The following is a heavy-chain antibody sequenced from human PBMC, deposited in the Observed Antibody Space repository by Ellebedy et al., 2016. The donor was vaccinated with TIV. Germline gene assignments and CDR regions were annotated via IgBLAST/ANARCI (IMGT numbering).Heavy chain of an antibody. D-gene: IGHD3-3*01. V-gene: IGHV3-30-3*01. CDR1: GFTFSTYA. Sequence: GESLKISCAASGFTFSTYAVHWVRQAPDKGLEWVAVISSDGTSKYYADSVKGRFTMSRDNSKNTLYLQMNSLSAEDTAVYYCSRAGGIGVVDYWGQGTLVTVSS. J-gene: IGHJ4*02. CDR2: ISSDGTSK. CDR3: SRAGGIGVVDY.